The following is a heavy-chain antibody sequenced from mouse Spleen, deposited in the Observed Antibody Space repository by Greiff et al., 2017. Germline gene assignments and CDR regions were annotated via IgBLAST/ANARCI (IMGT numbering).Heavy chain of an antibody. CDR1: GYAFSSSW. V-gene: IGHV1-82*01. D-gene: IGHD2-10*02. CDR2: IYPGDGDT. J-gene: IGHJ1*01. Sequence: QVHVKQSGPELVKPGASVKISCKASGYAFSSSWMNWVKQRPGKGLEWIGRIYPGDGDTNYNGKFKGKATLTADKSSSTAYMQLSSLTSEDSAVYFCARSAYGNSWYFDVWGAGTTVTVSS. CDR3: ARSAYGNSWYFDV.